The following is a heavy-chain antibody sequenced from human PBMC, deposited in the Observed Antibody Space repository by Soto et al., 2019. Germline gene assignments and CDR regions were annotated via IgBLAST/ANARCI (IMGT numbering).Heavy chain of an antibody. V-gene: IGHV4-30-4*01. Sequence: SETLSLTCTVSGGSISSGDYYWSWIRQPPGKGLEWIGYIYYSGSTYYNPSLKSRVTISVDTSKNQFSLKLSSVTAADTAVYYCARDGSPLWLRNYYYGMDVWGQGTTVTV. CDR2: IYYSGST. CDR1: GGSISSGDYY. D-gene: IGHD5-18*01. J-gene: IGHJ6*02. CDR3: ARDGSPLWLRNYYYGMDV.